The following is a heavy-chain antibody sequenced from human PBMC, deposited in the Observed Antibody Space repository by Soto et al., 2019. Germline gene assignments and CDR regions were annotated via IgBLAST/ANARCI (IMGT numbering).Heavy chain of an antibody. CDR1: GGTFSSYA. J-gene: IGHJ4*02. D-gene: IGHD3-10*01. V-gene: IGHV1-69*13. CDR3: ARDSGREEVLWFGELNYYFDY. CDR2: IIPIFGTA. Sequence: GASVKVSCKASGGTFSSYAISWVRQAPGQGLEWMGGIIPIFGTANYAQKFQGRVTITADESTSTAYMELSSLRSEDTAVYYCARDSGREEVLWFGELNYYFDYWGQGTLVTVSS.